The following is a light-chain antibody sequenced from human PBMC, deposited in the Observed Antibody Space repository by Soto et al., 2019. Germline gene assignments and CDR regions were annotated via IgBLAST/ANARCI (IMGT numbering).Light chain of an antibody. CDR1: QSISSY. J-gene: IGKJ2*01. CDR3: QQSYSTPFT. CDR2: AAS. V-gene: IGKV1-39*01. Sequence: DIQMTQSPFSLSASVGDRVTITCRASQSISSYLNWYQQKPGKAPNLLIYAASSLQSGVPSRFSGSASGTDFTLTISSLHTEDFATYYCQQSYSTPFTFGKGTKVDIK.